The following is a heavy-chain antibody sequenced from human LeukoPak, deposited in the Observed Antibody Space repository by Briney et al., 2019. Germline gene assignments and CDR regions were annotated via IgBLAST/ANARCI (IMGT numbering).Heavy chain of an antibody. V-gene: IGHV1-2*02. CDR1: GYTFTGYY. J-gene: IGHJ4*02. CDR2: INPNSGGT. CDR3: ARDSGGVTDFDY. Sequence: ASGKVSCKASGYTFTGYYMHWVRQAPGQGLEWMGWINPNSGGTNYAQKFQGRVTMTRDTSISTAYMELSRLRSDDTAVYYCARDSGGVTDFDYWGQGTLVTVSS. D-gene: IGHD2-21*02.